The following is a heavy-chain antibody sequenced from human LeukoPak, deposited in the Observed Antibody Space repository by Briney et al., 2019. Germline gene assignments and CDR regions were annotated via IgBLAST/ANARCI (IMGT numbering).Heavy chain of an antibody. CDR3: ASGVPYYFDY. J-gene: IGHJ4*02. CDR1: GGTFSSYA. D-gene: IGHD3-10*01. CDR2: IIPIFGTA. Sequence: ASVKVSCKASGGTFSSYAISWVRQAPGQGLEWMGGIIPIFGTANYAQKFQGRVTITADESTSTDYMELSSLRSEDTAVYYCASGVPYYFDYWGQGTLVTVSS. V-gene: IGHV1-69*01.